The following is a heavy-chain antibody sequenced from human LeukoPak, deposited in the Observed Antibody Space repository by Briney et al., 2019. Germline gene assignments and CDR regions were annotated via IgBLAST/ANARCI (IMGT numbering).Heavy chain of an antibody. V-gene: IGHV1-8*03. J-gene: IGHJ4*02. CDR3: AREDYYDSGSNDY. Sequence: ASVKVSCKASGFTFTAYHMHWVRQATGQGLEWMGWMNPNSGNTAYAQKFQGRVTITRNTSIGTAYMELSSLRSEDTAVYYCAREDYYDSGSNDYWGQGTLVTVSS. D-gene: IGHD3-22*01. CDR1: GFTFTAYH. CDR2: MNPNSGNT.